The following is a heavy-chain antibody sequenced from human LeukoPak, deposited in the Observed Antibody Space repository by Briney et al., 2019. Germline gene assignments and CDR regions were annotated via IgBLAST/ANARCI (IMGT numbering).Heavy chain of an antibody. J-gene: IGHJ4*02. Sequence: SETLSLTCAVYGGSFSGYYWSWIRQPPGKGLEWIGEINHSGSTNYNPSLKSRVTISVGTSKNQFSLKLSSVTAADTAVYYCARTGWGLRPWKIYTYYFDYWGQGTLVTVSS. CDR2: INHSGST. D-gene: IGHD2-21*02. CDR3: ARTGWGLRPWKIYTYYFDY. CDR1: GGSFSGYY. V-gene: IGHV4-34*01.